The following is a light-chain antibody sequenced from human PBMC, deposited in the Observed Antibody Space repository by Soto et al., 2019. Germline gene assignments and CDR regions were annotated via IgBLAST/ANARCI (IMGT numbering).Light chain of an antibody. CDR3: NSYVGSNNYV. J-gene: IGLJ1*01. V-gene: IGLV2-8*01. Sequence: QSVLTQPPSASGSPGQSVTISCIGTASDIGRYNYVSWYQHHPGKAPKLIIYEVTKRSSGVPDRFSGSKSGNTASLTVSGLQADDEADYYCNSYVGSNNYVFGTGTKLTVL. CDR2: EVT. CDR1: ASDIGRYNY.